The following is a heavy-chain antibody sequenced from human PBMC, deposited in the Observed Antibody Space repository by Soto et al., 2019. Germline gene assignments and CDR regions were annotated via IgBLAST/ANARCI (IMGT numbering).Heavy chain of an antibody. J-gene: IGHJ6*02. CDR1: GGTFSSYA. CDR3: ARIRIGYGSWSYYYYGMDV. CDR2: IIPIFGTA. V-gene: IGHV1-69*01. Sequence: QVQLVQSGAEVKKPGSSVKVSCKASGGTFSSYAISWVRQAPGQGLEWMGGIIPIFGTANYAQKFQGRVTITADESTSTAYMELSSLRSEDTAVYYCARIRIGYGSWSYYYYGMDVWGQGTTVTVSS. D-gene: IGHD3-10*01.